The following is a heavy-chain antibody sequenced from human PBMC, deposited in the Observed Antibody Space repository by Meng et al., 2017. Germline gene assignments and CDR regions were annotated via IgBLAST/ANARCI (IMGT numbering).Heavy chain of an antibody. Sequence: LVRLWRRAKKPWPSVRAPCKASAGTFSSYAIRWVRHAPGQGLEWMGGIIPIFGTANDAQKFQGRVTITADESTSTAYMELSSLRSEDTAVYYCARESWFDPWGQGTLVTVSS. CDR1: AGTFSSYA. CDR3: ARESWFDP. V-gene: IGHV1-69*01. J-gene: IGHJ5*02. CDR2: IIPIFGTA.